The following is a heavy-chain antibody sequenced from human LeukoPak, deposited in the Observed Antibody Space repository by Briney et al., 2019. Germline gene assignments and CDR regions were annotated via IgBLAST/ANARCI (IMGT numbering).Heavy chain of an antibody. CDR2: IQVDGSKG. J-gene: IGHJ4*02. CDR3: AKEHRGVGAVTLYDYFDF. Sequence: GGSLRLSCATSGFNFRTFGTHWLRQAPGKGLEWVAFIQVDGSKGSYADSVRGRFTISRDNSKNTLSLQMDGLRVEDTAVYYCAKEHRGVGAVTLYDYFDFWGQGTLVTVSS. D-gene: IGHD1-26*01. CDR1: GFNFRTFG. V-gene: IGHV3-30*02.